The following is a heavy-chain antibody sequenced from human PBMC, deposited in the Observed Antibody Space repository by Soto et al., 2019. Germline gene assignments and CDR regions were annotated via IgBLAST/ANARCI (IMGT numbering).Heavy chain of an antibody. J-gene: IGHJ4*02. CDR2: ISYDGSNK. CDR1: GFTFSSYG. CDR3: AKDLTNHPLYSSSSYPGY. D-gene: IGHD6-6*01. V-gene: IGHV3-30*18. Sequence: QVQLVESGGGVVQPGRSLRLSCAASGFTFSSYGMHWVRQAPGKGLEWVAVISYDGSNKYYADSVKGRFTIFRDNSKNTLYLQIKSLRAEDTAVYYCAKDLTNHPLYSSSSYPGYWGQGTLVTVS.